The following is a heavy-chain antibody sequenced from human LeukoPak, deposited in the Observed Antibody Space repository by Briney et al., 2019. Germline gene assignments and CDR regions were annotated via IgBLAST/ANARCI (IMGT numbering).Heavy chain of an antibody. J-gene: IGHJ5*02. D-gene: IGHD1-1*01. V-gene: IGHV4-61*02. CDR1: GGSISSGGYY. Sequence: PSETLSLTCAVSGGSISSGGYYWSWIRQPAGKGLEWLGRIYTSGSTNYNPSLKSRANISVDTSKNRFSLKLSSVTAADTAVYYCARGDLQLERPRGNWFDPWGQGTLVTVSS. CDR3: ARGDLQLERPRGNWFDP. CDR2: IYTSGST.